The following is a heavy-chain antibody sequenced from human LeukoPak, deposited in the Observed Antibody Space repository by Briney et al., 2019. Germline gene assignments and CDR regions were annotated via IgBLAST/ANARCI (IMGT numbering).Heavy chain of an antibody. CDR1: GFTFTSSA. J-gene: IGHJ4*02. CDR2: IVVGSGNT. CDR3: AADHLHYDSSGSKEN. Sequence: SVKVSCKASGFTFTSSAVQWVRQSRGQRLEWIGWIVVGSGNTNYAQKFQERVTITRDMSTSTAYMELSSLRSEDTAVYYCAADHLHYDSSGSKENWGQGTLVTVSS. V-gene: IGHV1-58*01. D-gene: IGHD3-22*01.